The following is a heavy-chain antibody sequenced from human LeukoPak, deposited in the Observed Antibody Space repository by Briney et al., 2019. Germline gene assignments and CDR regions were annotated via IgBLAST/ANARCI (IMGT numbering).Heavy chain of an antibody. Sequence: GGSLRLSCAASGFTFSSYAMSWVRQAPGRGLEWVSAISGSGGSTYYADSVKGRFTISRDNSKNTLYLQMNSLRAEDTAVYYCAKPLYYYDSSGYYDYSGQGTLVTVSS. V-gene: IGHV3-23*01. CDR1: GFTFSSYA. D-gene: IGHD3-22*01. CDR3: AKPLYYYDSSGYYDY. J-gene: IGHJ4*02. CDR2: ISGSGGST.